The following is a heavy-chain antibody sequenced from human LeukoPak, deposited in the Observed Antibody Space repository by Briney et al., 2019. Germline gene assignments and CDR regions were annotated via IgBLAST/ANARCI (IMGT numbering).Heavy chain of an antibody. CDR1: GFVFSTYA. D-gene: IGHD3-22*01. CDR3: AKDYYESSIILGGYFDF. J-gene: IGHJ4*02. CDR2: ISGSGDSA. V-gene: IGHV3-23*01. Sequence: GGSLRLSRAASGFVFSTYAIHWVRQAPGKGLEWVSGISGSGDSAHYADSVRGRFTISRDYSKNTVYLQMDSLRAEDTAVYYCAKDYYESSIILGGYFDFWGQGTLVTVSS.